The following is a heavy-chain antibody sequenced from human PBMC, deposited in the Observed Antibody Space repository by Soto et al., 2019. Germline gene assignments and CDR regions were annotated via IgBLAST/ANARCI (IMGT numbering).Heavy chain of an antibody. CDR1: GFTFSSYG. CDR3: ARHCSGGSCPDDSSYYYGMDV. Sequence: VGSLRLSCAASGFTFSSYGMHWVRQAPGKGLEWVAVISYDGSNKYYADSVKGRFTIPRDNSKNTLYLQMNSLRSEDTAVYYCARHCSGGSCPDDSSYYYGMDVWGQGTTVTVS. D-gene: IGHD2-15*01. J-gene: IGHJ6*02. CDR2: ISYDGSNK. V-gene: IGHV3-30*03.